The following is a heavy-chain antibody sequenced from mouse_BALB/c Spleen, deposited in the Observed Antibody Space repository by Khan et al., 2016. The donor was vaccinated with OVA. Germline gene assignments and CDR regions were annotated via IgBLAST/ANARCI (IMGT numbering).Heavy chain of an antibody. V-gene: IGHV1-7*01. J-gene: IGHJ4*01. CDR3: ATSGQYGGNYYFGMDY. CDR2: INPNTGYN. Sequence: QVQLQQSGAELAKPGASMKMSCKASGYTFTTYWMHWIKQRPGQGLEWIGYINPNTGYNECEQKFKDTATLTADKSSSTVYMQLSSLTSEDSAVYYCATSGQYGGNYYFGMDYWGQGTSVTVSS. D-gene: IGHD2-1*01. CDR1: GYTFTTYW.